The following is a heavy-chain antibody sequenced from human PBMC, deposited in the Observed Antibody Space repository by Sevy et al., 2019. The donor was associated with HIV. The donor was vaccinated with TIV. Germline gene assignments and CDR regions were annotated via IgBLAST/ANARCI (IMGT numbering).Heavy chain of an antibody. CDR1: GFTFNDYG. J-gene: IGHJ4*02. V-gene: IGHV3-9*01. Sequence: GGSLRLSCAGSGFTFNDYGMDWVRQVPGKGLEWVEGISRKGDNIGYADAVKGRFTISRDDAKNSLYLQMNSLRVDDTAFYHCTKVRKGASGTGFFDSWGQGILVTVSS. D-gene: IGHD1-1*01. CDR3: TKVRKGASGTGFFDS. CDR2: ISRKGDNI.